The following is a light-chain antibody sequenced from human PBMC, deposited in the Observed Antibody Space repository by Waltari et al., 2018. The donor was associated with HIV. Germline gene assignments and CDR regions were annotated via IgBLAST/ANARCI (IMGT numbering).Light chain of an antibody. Sequence: QSVLTQPPSASGTPGQRVTVSCSGSSSNIGSNYVYWYQQLPGTAPKILISRNNQRPSGVPDRFSGSKSGTSASLAISGLRSEDEADYYCAAWDDSLSGRVFGGGTKLTVL. V-gene: IGLV1-47*01. CDR3: AAWDDSLSGRV. J-gene: IGLJ3*02. CDR1: SSNIGSNY. CDR2: RNN.